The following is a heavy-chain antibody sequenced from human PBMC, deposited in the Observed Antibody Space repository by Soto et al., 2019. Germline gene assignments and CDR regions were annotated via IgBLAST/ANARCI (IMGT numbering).Heavy chain of an antibody. V-gene: IGHV3-30-3*01. J-gene: IGHJ3*02. D-gene: IGHD5-12*01. CDR1: GFTFSSYA. Sequence: GGSLXLSCAASGFTFSSYAMHWVRQAPGKGLEWVAVISYDGSNKYYADSVKGRFTISRDNSKNTLYLQMNSLRAEDTAVYYCARAGDGYNYWAHHDAFDIWGQGTMVTVSS. CDR2: ISYDGSNK. CDR3: ARAGDGYNYWAHHDAFDI.